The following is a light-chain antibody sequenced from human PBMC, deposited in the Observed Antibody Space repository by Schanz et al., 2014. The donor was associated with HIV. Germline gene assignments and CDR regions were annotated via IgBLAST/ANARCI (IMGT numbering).Light chain of an antibody. Sequence: QSALTQPPSVSGSPGQSITISCTGSNSDVGSSNPVSWYQQHPGRAPKLMIYDVNRRPSGVSNRFSGSKSGNTASLTVSGLQAEDEADYYCSSYTSISTLVFGGGTKLTVL. V-gene: IGLV2-14*02. J-gene: IGLJ3*02. CDR3: SSYTSISTLV. CDR1: NSDVGSSNP. CDR2: DVN.